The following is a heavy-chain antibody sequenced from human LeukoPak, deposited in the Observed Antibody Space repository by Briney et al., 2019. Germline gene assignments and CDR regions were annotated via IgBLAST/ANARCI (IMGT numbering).Heavy chain of an antibody. Sequence: PSETLSLTCAVSGYSISSGYYWGWILQPPGKGLEWIGNIYHSGSTYYNPSLKSRVTISVDTSKNQFSLKLSSVTAADTAVYYCARDLSGGYCTSTSCLGPFDSWGQGALVTVSS. CDR1: GYSISSGYY. V-gene: IGHV4-38-2*02. J-gene: IGHJ4*02. D-gene: IGHD2-2*01. CDR2: IYHSGST. CDR3: ARDLSGGYCTSTSCLGPFDS.